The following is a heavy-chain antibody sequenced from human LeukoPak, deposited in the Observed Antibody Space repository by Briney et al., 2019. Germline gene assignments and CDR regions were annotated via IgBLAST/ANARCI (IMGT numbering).Heavy chain of an antibody. V-gene: IGHV1-69*05. Sequence: ASVKVSCKAFGGSFSSEAISWVLQAPGQGLEWMGGIIPIFGTANYAQKFQGRVTITTDESTSTAYMELSSLRSEDTAVYYCARTGASYYYYYMDVWGKGTTVTVSS. D-gene: IGHD3-10*01. CDR2: IIPIFGTA. CDR3: ARTGASYYYYYMDV. J-gene: IGHJ6*03. CDR1: GGSFSSEA.